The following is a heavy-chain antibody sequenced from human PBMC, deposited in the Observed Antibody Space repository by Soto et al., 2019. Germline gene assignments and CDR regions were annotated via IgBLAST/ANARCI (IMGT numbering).Heavy chain of an antibody. CDR2: IYYSGST. J-gene: IGHJ4*02. CDR3: AGRAPRDYVWGSYRSMDY. D-gene: IGHD3-16*02. Sequence: SETLSLTCTVSGGSISSYYWSWIRQPPGKGLEWIGYIYYSGSTNYNPSLKSRVTISVDTSKNQFSLKLSSVTAADTAVYYCAGRAPRDYVWGSYRSMDYWGQGTLVTVSS. CDR1: GGSISSYY. V-gene: IGHV4-59*01.